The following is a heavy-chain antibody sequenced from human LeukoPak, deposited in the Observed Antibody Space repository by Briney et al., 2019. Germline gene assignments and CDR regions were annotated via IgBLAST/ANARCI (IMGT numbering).Heavy chain of an antibody. Sequence: PGGSLRLSCAASGFTFSDYYMSWIRQAPGKGLEWVSYISSSGSTIYYADSVKGRFTISRDNSKNTLYLQMNSLRAEDTAVYYCANDHLYYYDSSGATFDYWGQGTLVTVSS. CDR2: ISSSGSTI. J-gene: IGHJ4*02. CDR3: ANDHLYYYDSSGATFDY. D-gene: IGHD3-22*01. V-gene: IGHV3-11*01. CDR1: GFTFSDYY.